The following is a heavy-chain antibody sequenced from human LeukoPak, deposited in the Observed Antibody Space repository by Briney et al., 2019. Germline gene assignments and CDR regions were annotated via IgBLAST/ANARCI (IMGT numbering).Heavy chain of an antibody. V-gene: IGHV3-74*01. J-gene: IGHJ3*02. CDR2: INSDGSGT. D-gene: IGHD2-8*01. Sequence: WVSRINSDGSGTSDADFVKGRFTISRDNSKNTLYLQMNSLRAEDAAMYYCERDRRTNDAFDIWGQGTMVTACS. CDR3: ERDRRTNDAFDI.